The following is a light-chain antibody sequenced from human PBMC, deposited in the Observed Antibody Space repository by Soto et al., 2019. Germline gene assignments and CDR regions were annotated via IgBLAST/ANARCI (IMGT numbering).Light chain of an antibody. V-gene: IGLV2-14*01. J-gene: IGLJ1*01. CDR1: SSDVGGYNY. Sequence: QSALTQPASVSGSPGQSITISCTGTSSDVGGYNYVSWYQQHPGKAPKLMIYEVNNRPSGVSNRFSGSKSGNTASLTISGLQAEDEADYYCTSYTSSITYVFRTGTKLTVL. CDR2: EVN. CDR3: TSYTSSITYV.